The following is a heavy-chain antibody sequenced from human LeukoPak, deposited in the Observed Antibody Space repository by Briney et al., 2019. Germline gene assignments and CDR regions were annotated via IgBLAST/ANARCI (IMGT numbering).Heavy chain of an antibody. CDR3: ARSYLLNCGGDCYAFDI. V-gene: IGHV1-69*06. CDR1: GGTFSSYA. J-gene: IGHJ3*02. CDR2: IIPIFGTA. D-gene: IGHD2-21*01. Sequence: VASVKVSCKASGGTFSSYAISWVRQAPGQGLEWMGGIIPIFGTANYAQKFQGRVTITADKSTSTAYMELSSLRSEDTAVYYCARSYLLNCGGDCYAFDIWGQGTMVTVSS.